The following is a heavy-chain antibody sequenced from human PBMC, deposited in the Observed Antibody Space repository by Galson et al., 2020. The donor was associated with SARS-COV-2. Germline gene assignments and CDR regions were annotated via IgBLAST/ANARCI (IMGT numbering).Heavy chain of an antibody. D-gene: IGHD6-13*01. CDR1: GFTFSDYA. J-gene: IGHJ4*02. CDR3: LAFSNTRHNY. V-gene: IGHV3-64D*09. Sequence: GGSLRLSCSASGFTFSDYAMHWVRQAPGKGLQYVSALSATGGTSFYADSVTGRFTMSRDNSKNTFYLQMTGLRVEDTAFYYCLAFSNTRHNYWGQGSVVAVCS. CDR2: LSATGGTS.